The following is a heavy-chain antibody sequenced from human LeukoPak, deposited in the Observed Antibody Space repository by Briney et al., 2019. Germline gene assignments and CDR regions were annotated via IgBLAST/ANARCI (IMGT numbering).Heavy chain of an antibody. Sequence: ASVKVSCKASGYIFTSYVLHWVRQAPGQGLEWMGWINTNTGNPTYAQGFTGRFVFSLDTSVSTAYLQISSLKADDTAMYYCARGDYETHGYQTRWGQGTLVTVSS. CDR3: ARGDYETHGYQTR. CDR2: INTNTGNP. J-gene: IGHJ4*02. V-gene: IGHV7-4-1*02. CDR1: GYIFTSYV. D-gene: IGHD3-22*01.